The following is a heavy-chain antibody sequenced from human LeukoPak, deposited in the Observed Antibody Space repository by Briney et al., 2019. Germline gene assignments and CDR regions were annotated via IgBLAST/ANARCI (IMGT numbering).Heavy chain of an antibody. CDR2: IYSGGST. V-gene: IGHV3-53*01. D-gene: IGHD6-19*01. J-gene: IGHJ4*02. CDR3: AIEVRSSGWDPTYYFDY. Sequence: GGSLRLSCAASGFTVSSNNMSWVRQAPGKGLEWFSVIYSGGSTYYADSVKGRFTISRDNSKNTLYLQMNSLRAEDTAVYYCAIEVRSSGWDPTYYFDYWGQGTLVTVSS. CDR1: GFTVSSNN.